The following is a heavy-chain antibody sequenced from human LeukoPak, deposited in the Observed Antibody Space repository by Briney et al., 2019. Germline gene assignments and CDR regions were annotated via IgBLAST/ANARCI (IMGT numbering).Heavy chain of an antibody. V-gene: IGHV3-30*18. CDR2: VSFDEVTK. CDR3: AKTAYPMSRDWHFDL. J-gene: IGHJ2*01. D-gene: IGHD2-21*01. Sequence: PGGSLRLSCAASGFTFSSHGMHGIRQAPDKGLEWVAGVSFDEVTKYHIDSVKGRFSISRDNSESTLYLEMNSLRDEDTAVYYCAKTAYPMSRDWHFDLWGRGTLVTVSS. CDR1: GFTFSSHG.